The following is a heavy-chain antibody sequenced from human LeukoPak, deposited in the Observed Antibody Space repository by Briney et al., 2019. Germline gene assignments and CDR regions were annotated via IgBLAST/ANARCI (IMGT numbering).Heavy chain of an antibody. D-gene: IGHD1-26*01. CDR3: AREYSGSYIDY. CDR1: GGSISSGSYY. J-gene: IGHJ4*02. V-gene: IGHV4-61*02. Sequence: PSETLSLTCTVSGGSISSGSYYWSWIRQPAGKGLEWIGRIYTSGSTNYNPSLKSRVTISVDTSKNQFSLKLSSVTAADTAVYYCAREYSGSYIDYWGQGTLVTVSS. CDR2: IYTSGST.